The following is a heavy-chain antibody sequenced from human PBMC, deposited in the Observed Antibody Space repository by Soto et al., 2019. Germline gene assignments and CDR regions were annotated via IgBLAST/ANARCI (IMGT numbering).Heavy chain of an antibody. CDR3: AREYTYGSNFFDC. J-gene: IGHJ4*02. V-gene: IGHV4-31*03. CDR2: ISHSGST. CDR1: GGSISSAAYY. Sequence: QVQLQESGPGLVKPSQTLSLSCTVSGGSISSAAYYWSWIRQHPGKGLEWIGYISHSGSTYYTPSLKSRVIISADTSKNQFSLNLTSVTAAATAVYYCAREYTYGSNFFDCWGQGALVTVSS. D-gene: IGHD5-18*01.